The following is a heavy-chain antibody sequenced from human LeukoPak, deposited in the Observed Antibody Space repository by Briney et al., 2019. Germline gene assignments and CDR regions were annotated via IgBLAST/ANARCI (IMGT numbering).Heavy chain of an antibody. CDR2: IYYSGST. CDR1: GGSVSSGSYY. J-gene: IGHJ4*02. CDR3: ARVLSGYSSGWYLDY. D-gene: IGHD6-19*01. Sequence: SETLSLTCTVSGGSVSSGSYYWSWIRQPPGKGLEWIGHIYYSGSTNYNPSLKSRVTISVDTSKNQFSLKLSSVTAADTAVYYCARVLSGYSSGWYLDYWGQGTLVTVSS. V-gene: IGHV4-61*01.